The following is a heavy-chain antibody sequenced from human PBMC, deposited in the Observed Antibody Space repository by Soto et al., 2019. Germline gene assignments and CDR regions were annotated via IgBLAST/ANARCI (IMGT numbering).Heavy chain of an antibody. V-gene: IGHV1-2*02. Sequence: ASVKVSCKASGYTFTGYDMHWVRQAPGQGLEWMGWINPNSGGTNYAQKFQGRVTMTRDTSISTAYMELSRLRSDDTAVYYCARDLSESGEQTGYSGPGPLVTLSS. D-gene: IGHD3-10*01. CDR1: GYTFTGYD. CDR3: ARDLSESGEQTGY. CDR2: INPNSGGT. J-gene: IGHJ4*02.